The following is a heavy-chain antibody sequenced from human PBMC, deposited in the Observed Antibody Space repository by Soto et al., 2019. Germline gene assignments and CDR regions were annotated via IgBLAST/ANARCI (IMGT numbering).Heavy chain of an antibody. CDR3: ARETDPYYGSGSYYY. D-gene: IGHD3-10*01. CDR1: GGSSSGYY. J-gene: IGHJ4*02. Sequence: QVHLQQWGAGLLKPSETLSLSCAIFGGSSSGYYWSWIRQPPGKGLEWIGEVNHSRSPNYNPSLKXRXTXXLDTSKNHFSLKLSSVTAADTGVYYCARETDPYYGSGSYYYWGQGTLVTVSS. CDR2: VNHSRSP. V-gene: IGHV4-34*01.